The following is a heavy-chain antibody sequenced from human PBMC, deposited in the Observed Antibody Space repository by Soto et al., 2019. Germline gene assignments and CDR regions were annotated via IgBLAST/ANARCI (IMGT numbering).Heavy chain of an antibody. CDR1: GGSISSYY. CDR3: AKYDGDFLSDGKGFDP. D-gene: IGHD3-3*01. CDR2: IYYSGST. Sequence: QVQLQESGPGLVKPSETLSLTCTVSGGSISSYYWSWIRQPQGQGLEWIGYIYYSGSTNYNPSLKSRVTISVDTSKNQFSLKLSSVTAADTAVYYCAKYDGDFLSDGKGFDPLGQGTLVIVSS. V-gene: IGHV4-59*01. J-gene: IGHJ5*02.